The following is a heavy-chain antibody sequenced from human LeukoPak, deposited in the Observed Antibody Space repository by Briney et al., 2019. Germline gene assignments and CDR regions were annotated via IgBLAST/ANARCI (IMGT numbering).Heavy chain of an antibody. D-gene: IGHD3-22*01. CDR2: ISGSGGRT. CDR3: AKTGTYYYDSGNGLLA. CDR1: GFTFSSYA. Sequence: GVLRLSCAASGFTFSSYAMTWARQAPGKGLDWVSAISGSGGRTYYADSVKGRFTISRDNSKNTLYLQMSSLRAEDTAVYYCAKTGTYYYDSGNGLLAWGQGTLVTVSS. J-gene: IGHJ5*02. V-gene: IGHV3-23*01.